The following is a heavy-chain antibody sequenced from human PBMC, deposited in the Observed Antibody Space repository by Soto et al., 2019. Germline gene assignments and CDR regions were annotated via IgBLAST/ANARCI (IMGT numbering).Heavy chain of an antibody. D-gene: IGHD1-26*01. Sequence: GGSLRLSCAASRFTFSSYGMYWVRQAPGKGLEWVAVISYDGSNKYYADSVKGRFTISRDNSKNTVFLQMNSLRAEDTAVYYCAKTPRVLVKDVGPYFFDYWGQGTLVTVSS. CDR2: ISYDGSNK. J-gene: IGHJ4*02. CDR3: AKTPRVLVKDVGPYFFDY. CDR1: RFTFSSYG. V-gene: IGHV3-30*18.